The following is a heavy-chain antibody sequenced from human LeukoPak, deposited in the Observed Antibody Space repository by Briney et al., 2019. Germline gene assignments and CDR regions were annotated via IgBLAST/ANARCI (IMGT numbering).Heavy chain of an antibody. D-gene: IGHD1-26*01. J-gene: IGHJ4*02. CDR3: ARDGIRANFDY. CDR2: IKQDGSEK. Sequence: TGGSLRLSCAASGFTFRNYWMSWVRQAPGKGLEWVANIKQDGSEKYYVDSVKGRFTISRDTAKNSLYLQMNSQRDEDTAVYYCARDGIRANFDYWGQGTLVTVSS. CDR1: GFTFRNYW. V-gene: IGHV3-7*01.